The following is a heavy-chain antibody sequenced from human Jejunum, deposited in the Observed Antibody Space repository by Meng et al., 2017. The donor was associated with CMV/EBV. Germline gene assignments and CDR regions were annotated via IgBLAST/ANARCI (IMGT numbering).Heavy chain of an antibody. CDR1: GGPITSYY. V-gene: IGHV4-59*03. D-gene: IGHD1/OR15-1a*01. CDR2: THYSGSA. Sequence: TVSGGPITSYYWNWIRQPPGKGLEWIGYTHYSGSALYNPALKSRVTMSVDTSKHQFSLKLSSATSADTAVYYCAKWNSDWNSFDSWGQGTLGTVSS. CDR3: AKWNSDWNSFDS. J-gene: IGHJ4*02.